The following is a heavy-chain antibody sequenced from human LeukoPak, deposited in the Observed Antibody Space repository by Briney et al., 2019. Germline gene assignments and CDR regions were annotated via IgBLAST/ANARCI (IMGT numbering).Heavy chain of an antibody. V-gene: IGHV3-74*01. D-gene: IGHD3-22*01. CDR1: GFTFSSYW. CDR3: AKDWDSSGYYPYYFDY. J-gene: IGHJ4*02. CDR2: INTDGSST. Sequence: GGSLRLSCAASGFTFSSYWMHWVRQAPGKGLVWVSRINTDGSSTSYADSVKGRFTISRDNSKNTLYLQMNSLRAEDTAVYYCAKDWDSSGYYPYYFDYWGQGTLVTVSS.